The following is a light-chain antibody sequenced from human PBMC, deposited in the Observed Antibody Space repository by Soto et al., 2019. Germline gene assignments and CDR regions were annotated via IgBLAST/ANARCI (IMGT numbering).Light chain of an antibody. CDR1: QSIRGF. Sequence: DIQMTQSPSSLSASVGDRVIITCRASQSIRGFLNWYHQKPGQAPKLLMYATSTLQSGVPSRFSGGGSGTEFTLAISSLQPEDFATYYCQQTYSKPPTFGQGTRVEIK. CDR2: ATS. V-gene: IGKV1-39*01. J-gene: IGKJ1*01. CDR3: QQTYSKPPT.